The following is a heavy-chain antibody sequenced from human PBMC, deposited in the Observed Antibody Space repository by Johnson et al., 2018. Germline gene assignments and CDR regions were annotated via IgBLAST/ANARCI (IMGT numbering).Heavy chain of an antibody. Sequence: VQLVESGGGVVRPGGSLRLSCAASGFKFDDFGMSWVRQAPGKGLEWVSGINWNGGSTGFADSVKGRFTISRDNAKNSLYLQMDSLRAEATALYYCARSCTGSDQAFYYYGVDVWGQGTTVTVSS. CDR1: GFKFDDFG. CDR2: INWNGGST. D-gene: IGHD1-26*01. J-gene: IGHJ6*02. CDR3: ARSCTGSDQAFYYYGVDV. V-gene: IGHV3-20*04.